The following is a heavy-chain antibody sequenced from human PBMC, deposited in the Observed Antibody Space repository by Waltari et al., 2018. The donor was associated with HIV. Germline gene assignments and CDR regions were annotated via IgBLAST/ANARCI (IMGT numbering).Heavy chain of an antibody. D-gene: IGHD3-22*01. CDR1: GFPLSSYA. Sequence: EVQLLESGGGLVQPGESLRLSCAASGFPLSSYAMSWVRQTPGKGLEWVSVISGRAGSTYYADSVKGRFTISRDNSMNTLYLQMNSLRAEDTAVYYCAKEEAWFYSDSSGYTWGQGTLVTVS. V-gene: IGHV3-23*01. J-gene: IGHJ5*02. CDR3: AKEEAWFYSDSSGYT. CDR2: ISGRAGST.